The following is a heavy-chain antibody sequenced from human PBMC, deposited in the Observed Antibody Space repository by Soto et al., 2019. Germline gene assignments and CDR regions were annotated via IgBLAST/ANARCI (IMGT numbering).Heavy chain of an antibody. CDR3: ARVRDWFDP. CDR1: GGSFSGHY. V-gene: IGHV4-34*01. D-gene: IGHD3-3*01. CDR2: IDHSGYT. J-gene: IGHJ5*02. Sequence: SETLSLTCAVYGGSFSGHYWNWIRQPPGKGLEWIGEIDHSGYTNYNPSLKSRVTISVDTSKNQFSLRLTSVTAADTAVYYCARVRDWFDPWGQGTLVTVSS.